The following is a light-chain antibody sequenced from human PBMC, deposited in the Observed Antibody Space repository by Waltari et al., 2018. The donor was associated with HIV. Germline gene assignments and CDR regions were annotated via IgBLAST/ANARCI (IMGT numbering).Light chain of an antibody. Sequence: QSALTQPASVSGSPGQSITIPCTGPSSHIGGYNYVSCYQQHPGKAPKLIIYEVSNRPSGVSNRFSASKSGNTASLTISGLQAEDETDYYCSSYTSSTSRYLFGTGTKVTVL. CDR3: SSYTSSTSRYL. CDR1: SSHIGGYNY. CDR2: EVS. J-gene: IGLJ1*01. V-gene: IGLV2-14*01.